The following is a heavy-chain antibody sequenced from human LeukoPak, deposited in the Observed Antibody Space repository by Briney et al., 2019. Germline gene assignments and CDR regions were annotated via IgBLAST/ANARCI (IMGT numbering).Heavy chain of an antibody. CDR1: GFNFRNYD. CDR2: ITSSSSSV. Sequence: GGSLRLSCAASGFNFRNYDMNWVRQVPGKGLEWVSSITSSSSSVRYADSVKGRFTISRDNARNSVSLQMNGLRAEDTAVYYCARDGAFFDYWGQGTLVTVSS. D-gene: IGHD3-3*02. V-gene: IGHV3-21*01. J-gene: IGHJ4*02. CDR3: ARDGAFFDY.